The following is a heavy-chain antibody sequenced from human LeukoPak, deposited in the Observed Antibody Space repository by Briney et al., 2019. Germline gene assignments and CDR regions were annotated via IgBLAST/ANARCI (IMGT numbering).Heavy chain of an antibody. J-gene: IGHJ6*02. D-gene: IGHD3-3*01. Sequence: SETLSLTCAVYGGSFSGYYWSWIRQPPGKGLEWIGEINHSGSTNYNPSLKSRVTISVDTSKNQFSLKLSSVAAADTAVYYCASSTPEYDFWSGYPSYYGMDVWGQGTTVTVSS. CDR2: INHSGST. CDR3: ASSTPEYDFWSGYPSYYGMDV. V-gene: IGHV4-34*01. CDR1: GGSFSGYY.